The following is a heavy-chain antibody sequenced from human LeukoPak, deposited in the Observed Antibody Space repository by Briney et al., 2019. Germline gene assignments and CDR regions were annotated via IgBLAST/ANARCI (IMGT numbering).Heavy chain of an antibody. J-gene: IGHJ4*02. D-gene: IGHD3-22*01. Sequence: GGSLRLSCAASGFTFNIYVMNWVRQTPGKGLEWVSGIGGSGGRTYYADSAKGRFTISRDNSKNTLNLQMNSLKTEDTAVYYCTTYNDYYDSSGYNYWGQGTLVTVSS. CDR1: GFTFNIYV. V-gene: IGHV3-23*01. CDR3: TTYNDYYDSSGYNY. CDR2: IGGSGGRT.